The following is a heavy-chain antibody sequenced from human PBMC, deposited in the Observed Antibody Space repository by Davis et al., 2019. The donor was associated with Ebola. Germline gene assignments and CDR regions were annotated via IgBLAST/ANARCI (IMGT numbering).Heavy chain of an antibody. Sequence: AASVKVSCKASGYTFTSYDINWVRQATGQGLEWMGWMNPNSGNTGYAQNFQGRVTMTRNTSISTAYMELSSLRSEDTAVYYCARGRLIGGYTYGYYNYWGQGTLVTVSS. CDR2: MNPNSGNT. J-gene: IGHJ4*02. D-gene: IGHD5-18*01. CDR1: GYTFTSYD. CDR3: ARGRLIGGYTYGYYNY. V-gene: IGHV1-8*01.